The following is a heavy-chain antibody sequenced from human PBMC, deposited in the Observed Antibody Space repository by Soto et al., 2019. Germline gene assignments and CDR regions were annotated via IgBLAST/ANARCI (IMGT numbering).Heavy chain of an antibody. CDR1: GYTFTSYY. CDR2: INPSGGST. V-gene: IGHV1-46*01. J-gene: IGHJ5*02. D-gene: IGHD2-8*01. CDR3: ARERGDDCTNCVCSFHRNWFDP. Sequence: ASVKVSCKASGYTFTSYYMHWVRQAPGQGLEWMGIINPSGGSTSYAQKFQGRVTMTRDTSTSTVYMELSSLRSEDTAVYYCARERGDDCTNCVCSFHRNWFDPWGQGTLVTVSS.